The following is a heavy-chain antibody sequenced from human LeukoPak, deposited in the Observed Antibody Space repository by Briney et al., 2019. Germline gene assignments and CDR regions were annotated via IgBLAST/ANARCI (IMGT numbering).Heavy chain of an antibody. V-gene: IGHV4-59*08. Sequence: SETLSLTCTVSGGSISSYYWSWIRQPPGKGLKWIGYIYYSGSTNYNPSLKSRVTISVDTSKNQFSLKLSSVTAADTAVYYCARGVYSGSYCYFDYWGQGTLVTVSS. CDR3: ARGVYSGSYCYFDY. D-gene: IGHD1-26*01. CDR1: GGSISSYY. J-gene: IGHJ4*02. CDR2: IYYSGST.